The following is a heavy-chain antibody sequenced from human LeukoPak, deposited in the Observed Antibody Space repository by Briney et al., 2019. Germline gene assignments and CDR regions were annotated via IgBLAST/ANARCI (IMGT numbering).Heavy chain of an antibody. Sequence: SETLSLTCAVSGGSFTDKFWSWIRQPPGKELEWIGEINHSENTNYNPSLKSRVTMSVDTSKNQFSLNLTSVPAADTAIYYCARRDSPSGHYSYSYYMDVWGEGITVTISS. D-gene: IGHD2-15*01. CDR2: INHSENT. CDR3: ARRDSPSGHYSYSYYMDV. J-gene: IGHJ6*03. V-gene: IGHV4-34*01. CDR1: GGSFTDKF.